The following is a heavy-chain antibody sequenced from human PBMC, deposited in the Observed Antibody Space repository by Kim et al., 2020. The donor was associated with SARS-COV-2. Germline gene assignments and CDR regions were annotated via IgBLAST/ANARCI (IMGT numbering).Heavy chain of an antibody. J-gene: IGHJ4*02. D-gene: IGHD2-15*01. Sequence: EGDTTNYADSVKGRFTISRDNAEITLYLQLNSRRAEDTAVYYCARGGGPDYWGQGTLVTVSS. CDR2: EGDTT. V-gene: IGHV3-74*01. CDR3: ARGGGPDY.